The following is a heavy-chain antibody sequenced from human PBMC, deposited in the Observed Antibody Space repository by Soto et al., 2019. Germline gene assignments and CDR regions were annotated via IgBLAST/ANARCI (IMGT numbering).Heavy chain of an antibody. V-gene: IGHV1-58*01. CDR2: IVVGSGNT. CDR1: GFTFTSSA. J-gene: IGHJ4*02. CDR3: AAGKYYDFWSGYPIAKYYFDY. D-gene: IGHD3-3*01. Sequence: GASVKVSCKASGFTFTSSAVQWVRQARGQRLERIGWIVVGSGNTNYAQKFQERVTITRDMSTSTAYMELSSLRSEDTAVYYCAAGKYYDFWSGYPIAKYYFDYWGQGTLVTVSS.